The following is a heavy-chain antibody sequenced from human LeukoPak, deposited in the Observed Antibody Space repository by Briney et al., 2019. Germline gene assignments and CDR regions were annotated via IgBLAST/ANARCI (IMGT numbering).Heavy chain of an antibody. V-gene: IGHV1-2*02. D-gene: IGHD3-22*01. CDR2: INPNSGGT. CDR3: ARGGRDYHDSSGFY. Sequence: ASVKVSCKASGYTFTGYYMHWVRQAPGQGLKWMGWINPNSGGTNYAQKFQGRVRMTRDTSTRTVYMELYSLRSEDTAVYYCARGGRDYHDSSGFYWGQGTLVTVSS. J-gene: IGHJ4*02. CDR1: GYTFTGYY.